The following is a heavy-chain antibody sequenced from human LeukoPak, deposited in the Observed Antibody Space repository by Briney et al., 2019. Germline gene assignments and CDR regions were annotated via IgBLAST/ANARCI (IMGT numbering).Heavy chain of an antibody. J-gene: IGHJ4*02. CDR1: GYTFTGYY. Sequence: ASVKVSCKASGYTFTGYYMHWVRQAPGQGLEWMGRINPNSGGTNYAQKFQGRVTMTRDTSISTAYMELSRLRSDDTAVYYCATYSSSKPNFDYWGQGTLVTVSS. CDR3: ATYSSSKPNFDY. V-gene: IGHV1-2*06. CDR2: INPNSGGT. D-gene: IGHD6-6*01.